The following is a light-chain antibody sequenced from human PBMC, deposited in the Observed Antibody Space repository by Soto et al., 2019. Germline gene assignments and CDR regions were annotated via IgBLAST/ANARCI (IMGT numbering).Light chain of an antibody. J-gene: IGKJ4*01. V-gene: IGKV3-15*01. CDR3: QQYNNWPLT. Sequence: EVVMTQSPATLSVCPGERATLSCRASQSVSANLAWYQQKPGQAPRLLIYGASTRATGIPARFSGDGSGTDFTLTISSLQFEDVAVYYCQQYNNWPLTFGGGTKVEIK. CDR2: GAS. CDR1: QSVSAN.